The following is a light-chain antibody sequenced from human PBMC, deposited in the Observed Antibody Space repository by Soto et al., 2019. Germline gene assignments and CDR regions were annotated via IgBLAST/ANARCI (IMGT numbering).Light chain of an antibody. J-gene: IGLJ1*01. CDR3: SSYTSSSTLAYV. CDR1: SSDVGGYNY. V-gene: IGLV2-14*01. CDR2: DVS. Sequence: QSVLTQPASVSGSPGQSITISCTGTSSDVGGYNYVSWYQQHPGKAPKLMIYDVSNRPSGVSNIFSGSKSGNTASLTISGLQAEDEADYYCSSYTSSSTLAYVFGTGTKVTVL.